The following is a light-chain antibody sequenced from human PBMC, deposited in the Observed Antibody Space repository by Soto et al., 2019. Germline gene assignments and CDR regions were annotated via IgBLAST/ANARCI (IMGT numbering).Light chain of an antibody. V-gene: IGLV2-14*01. CDR1: SSDIGASNF. J-gene: IGLJ1*01. CDR3: ISYKTDATVG. CDR2: EAT. Sequence: QSALTQPPSVSGSPGQSITVSCTGPSSDIGASNFVSWYQHLPGRAPKVIILEATNRPSGVSNRFSGSESGITASLTISGLQADDEAEYFCISYKTDATVGFGTGTKHTVL.